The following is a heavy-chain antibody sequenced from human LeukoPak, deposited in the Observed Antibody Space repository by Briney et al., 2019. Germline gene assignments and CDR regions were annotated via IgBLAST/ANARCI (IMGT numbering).Heavy chain of an antibody. CDR3: ARGADYYDSSGYYFGI. D-gene: IGHD3-22*01. Sequence: PSETLSPTCAVYGGSFSGYYWSWIRQPPGKGLEWIGEINHSGSTNYNPSLKSRVTISVDTSKNQFSLKLSSVTAADTAVYYCARGADYYDSSGYYFGIWGQGTMVTVSS. J-gene: IGHJ3*02. CDR2: INHSGST. CDR1: GGSFSGYY. V-gene: IGHV4-34*01.